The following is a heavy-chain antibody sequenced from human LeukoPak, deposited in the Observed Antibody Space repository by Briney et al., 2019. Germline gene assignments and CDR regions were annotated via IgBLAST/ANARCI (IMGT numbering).Heavy chain of an antibody. D-gene: IGHD2-2*01. Sequence: PGGPLRLSCAASGLTFSTYAIHWVRQAPAKGLEWVAVISYDGSNKYYPASVKGRFTISRDNSKNTLYLQMNSLRAEDTAVYYCGRGGYDMYDWGQGTTVSVSS. J-gene: IGHJ6*02. CDR3: GRGGYDMYD. V-gene: IGHV3-30-3*01. CDR2: ISYDGSNK. CDR1: GLTFSTYA.